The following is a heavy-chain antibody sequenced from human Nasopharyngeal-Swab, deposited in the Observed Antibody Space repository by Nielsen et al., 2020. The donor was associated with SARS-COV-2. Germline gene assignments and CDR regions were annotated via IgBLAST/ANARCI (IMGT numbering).Heavy chain of an antibody. CDR3: AREKGYQVLLDYYYHGLDV. Sequence: GGSLRLSCLASGFSFGDYYMAWIRQAPGKGLEWVSYISTTGSTTDSADSVKGRFTIPRDNANNILYLQMSSLRGEDTAVYFCAREKGYQVLLDYYYHGLDVWGHGTAVTVSS. D-gene: IGHD3-16*01. J-gene: IGHJ6*02. CDR2: ISTTGSTT. V-gene: IGHV3-11*01. CDR1: GFSFGDYY.